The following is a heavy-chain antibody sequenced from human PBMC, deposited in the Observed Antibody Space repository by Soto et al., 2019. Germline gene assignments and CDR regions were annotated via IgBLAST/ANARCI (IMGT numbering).Heavy chain of an antibody. V-gene: IGHV3-53*01. Sequence: EVQLVESGGGLIQPGGSLRLSCAASGFTVSTNYMSWVRQAPGKGLEWVSVTYSGGSTYYADSVKGRFTISRDNSKNTLYLQMNSLRAEDTAVHYCARAGGSSSWYEHAFDIWGQGTMVTVSS. CDR3: ARAGGSSSWYEHAFDI. CDR1: GFTVSTNY. J-gene: IGHJ3*02. D-gene: IGHD6-13*01. CDR2: TYSGGST.